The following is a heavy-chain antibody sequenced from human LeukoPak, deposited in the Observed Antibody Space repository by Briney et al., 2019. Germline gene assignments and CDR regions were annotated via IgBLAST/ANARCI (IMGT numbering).Heavy chain of an antibody. D-gene: IGHD6-13*01. CDR3: ARDNSSSWYSI. CDR2: INHSGST. J-gene: IGHJ4*02. V-gene: IGHV4-34*01. CDR1: GGSFSGYY. Sequence: PSETLSLTCAVYGGSFSGYYWSWIRQPPGKGLEWIGEINHSGSTNYNPSLKSRVTISVDTSKNQFSLKLSSVTAADTAVYYCARDNSSSWYSIWGQGTLVTVSS.